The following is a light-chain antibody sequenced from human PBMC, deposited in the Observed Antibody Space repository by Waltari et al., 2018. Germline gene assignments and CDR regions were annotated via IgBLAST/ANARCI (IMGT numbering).Light chain of an antibody. CDR2: DVS. Sequence: QSALTQPASVSGSPGQSITISCTGTSSDVGGYNYVSWYQQHPGKAPKLLIYDVSNRPSGVAIRCPGPKSGNTASLPISALQAEDEADYYCSSYTSSSTLVCGGGTKLTVL. J-gene: IGLJ3*02. CDR1: SSDVGGYNY. CDR3: SSYTSSSTLV. V-gene: IGLV2-14*03.